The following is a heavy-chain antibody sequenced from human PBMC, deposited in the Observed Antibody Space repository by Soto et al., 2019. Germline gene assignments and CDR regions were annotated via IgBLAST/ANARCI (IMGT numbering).Heavy chain of an antibody. CDR3: ARDSSPSYSSRWYDAFDI. CDR2: IKQDESKR. V-gene: IGHV3-7*05. J-gene: IGHJ3*02. CDR1: GFTFSSYW. D-gene: IGHD6-13*01. Sequence: EVQLVESGGGLVQPGGSLRLSCAASGFTFSSYWMTWVRQAPGKGLEWVANIKQDESKRYYVDSVEGRFTIPRDHAKHSLFLQMNSLRAEDTAVYYCARDSSPSYSSRWYDAFDIWGQGTMVTVSS.